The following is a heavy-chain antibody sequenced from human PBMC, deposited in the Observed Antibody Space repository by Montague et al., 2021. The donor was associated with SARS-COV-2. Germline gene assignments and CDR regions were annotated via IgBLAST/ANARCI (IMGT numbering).Heavy chain of an antibody. J-gene: IGHJ4*02. CDR2: ISSDGSYK. Sequence: SLRLSCAASGFTFTSYSMNWVRQAPGKGLEALSVISSDGSYKYXXXSXXGRFTISRDNSRNTLYLQMNSLRPEDTAVYYCARDLLRHKGGFDSWGQGTLVTVSS. V-gene: IGHV3-30-3*01. CDR1: GFTFTSYS. D-gene: IGHD2/OR15-2a*01. CDR3: ARDLLRHKGGFDS.